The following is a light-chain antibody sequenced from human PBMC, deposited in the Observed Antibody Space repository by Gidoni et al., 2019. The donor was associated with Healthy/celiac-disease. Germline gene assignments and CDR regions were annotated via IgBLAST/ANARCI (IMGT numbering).Light chain of an antibody. CDR1: SSDVGGYNY. Sequence: QSALTQPASVSGSPGQSITISCTGTSSDVGGYNYVSWSQQHPGKAPKLMIYEVSNRPSGVPDRFSGSKSGNTASLTISVLQAEDEADYYCSSYTSSSMVVFGGGTKLTVL. CDR3: SSYTSSSMVV. V-gene: IGLV2-14*01. J-gene: IGLJ2*01. CDR2: EVS.